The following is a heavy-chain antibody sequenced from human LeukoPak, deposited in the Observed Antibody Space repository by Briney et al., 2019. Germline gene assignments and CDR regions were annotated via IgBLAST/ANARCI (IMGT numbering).Heavy chain of an antibody. CDR2: IKQDGSEK. V-gene: IGHV3-7*01. CDR1: GFTFRSYW. J-gene: IGHJ4*02. Sequence: PGGSLRLSCAASGFTFRSYWVAWVRQSPGKGLECVANIKQDGSEKNYVDSVKGRFTISRDNAENSLSLQMTSLRAEDTAVYYCARDHRGVFDYWGQGTLVTVSS. D-gene: IGHD3-10*01. CDR3: ARDHRGVFDY.